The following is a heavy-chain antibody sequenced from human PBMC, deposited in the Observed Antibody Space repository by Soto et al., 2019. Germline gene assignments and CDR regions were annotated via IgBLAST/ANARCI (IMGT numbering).Heavy chain of an antibody. Sequence: SETLSLTCTVSGGSISSYYWSWIRQPPGKGLERIGYIYYSGSTNYNPSLKSRVTISVDTSKNQFSLKLSSVTAADTAVYYCARHGGIAVASSAFDIWGQGTMVTVSS. V-gene: IGHV4-59*08. CDR2: IYYSGST. D-gene: IGHD6-19*01. CDR1: GGSISSYY. CDR3: ARHGGIAVASSAFDI. J-gene: IGHJ3*02.